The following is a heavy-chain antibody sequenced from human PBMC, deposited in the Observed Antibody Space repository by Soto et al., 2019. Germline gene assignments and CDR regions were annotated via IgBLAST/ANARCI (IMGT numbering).Heavy chain of an antibody. D-gene: IGHD3-10*01. CDR1: GGSFSGYY. V-gene: IGHV4-34*01. CDR3: ARSITIRKVMDV. CDR2: INHSGST. Sequence: SETLSLTCAFYGGSFSGYYWNWIRQPPGKGLEWIGEINHSGSTNYNPSLKSRVTISVDTSKNQFSLKLSSVTAADTAVYYCARSITIRKVMDVWGQGTTVTVSS. J-gene: IGHJ6*02.